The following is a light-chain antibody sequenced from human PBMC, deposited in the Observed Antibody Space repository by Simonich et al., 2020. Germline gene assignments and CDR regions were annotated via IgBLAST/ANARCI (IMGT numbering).Light chain of an antibody. CDR2: WAS. CDR1: QSVLYSSNNKNY. V-gene: IGKV4-1*01. J-gene: IGKJ2*01. Sequence: DIVMTKSPDSLAVSLGERATINCKSSQSVLYSSNNKNYLAWYKQKPGQPPKLLIYWASTRESGVPDRFSGSGSGTDFTLTISSLQAEDVAVYYCQQYYSTPPYTFGQGTKLEIK. CDR3: QQYYSTPPYT.